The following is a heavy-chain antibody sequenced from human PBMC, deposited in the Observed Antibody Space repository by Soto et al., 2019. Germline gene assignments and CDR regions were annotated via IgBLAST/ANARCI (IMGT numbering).Heavy chain of an antibody. V-gene: IGHV4-30-2*01. CDR1: GDSISSYS. Sequence: SETLSLTCAVSGDSISSYSWTWIRQPPGKGLEWIGYIYHSGSTYYNPSLKSRVTISVDRSKNQFSLKLNSVTAADTAVYYCARVPDVWGQGTTVTVSS. CDR2: IYHSGST. CDR3: ARVPDV. J-gene: IGHJ6*02.